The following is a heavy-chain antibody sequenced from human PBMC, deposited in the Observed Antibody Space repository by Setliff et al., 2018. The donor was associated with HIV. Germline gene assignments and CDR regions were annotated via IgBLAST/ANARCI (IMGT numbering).Heavy chain of an antibody. Sequence: NPSETLSLTCTVSGGSISSFSYYWAWIRQSPGKGLEWVSSIGLTSAITIYAGSVKGRFTISRDNAKESLYLQMSSLRDEDTAIYYCARENFANPDAWGQGTLVTVSS. D-gene: IGHD3-9*01. CDR2: IGLTSAIT. V-gene: IGHV3-11*05. J-gene: IGHJ5*02. CDR1: GGSISSFSYY. CDR3: ARENFANPDA.